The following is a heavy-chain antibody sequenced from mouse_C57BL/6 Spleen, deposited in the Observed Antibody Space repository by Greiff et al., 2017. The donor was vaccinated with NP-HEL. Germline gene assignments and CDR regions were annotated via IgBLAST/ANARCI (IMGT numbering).Heavy chain of an antibody. CDR3: ARYLLRSYAMDY. CDR1: GFTFTDYY. D-gene: IGHD1-1*01. J-gene: IGHJ4*01. V-gene: IGHV7-3*01. Sequence: DVKLVESGGGLVQPGGSLSLSCAASGFTFTDYYMSWVRQPPGKALEWLGFIRNKANGYTTEYSASVKGRFTISRDNSQSILYLQMNALRAEDSATYYCARYLLRSYAMDYWGQGTSVTVSS. CDR2: IRNKANGYTT.